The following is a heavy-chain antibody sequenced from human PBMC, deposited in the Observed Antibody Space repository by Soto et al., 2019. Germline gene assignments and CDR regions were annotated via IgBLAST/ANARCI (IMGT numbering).Heavy chain of an antibody. CDR3: AREHDDWSGYSFDF. V-gene: IGHV1-3*01. CDR1: GFSFISYA. D-gene: IGHD3-3*01. CDR2: INVATGNT. Sequence: GASVKVSCKSSGFSFISYAIEWVRQAPGHRLEWMGWINVATGNTKYSQQFQGRVTITRDTSASTAYMELNGLTSDDTAIYYCAREHDDWSGYSFDFWGQGTLVTVS. J-gene: IGHJ4*02.